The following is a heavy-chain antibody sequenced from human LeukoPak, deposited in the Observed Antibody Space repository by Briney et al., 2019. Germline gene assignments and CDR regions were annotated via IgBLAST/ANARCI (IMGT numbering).Heavy chain of an antibody. CDR3: ARSLLGAVAGTIAYFDY. Sequence: SQTLSLTCAFSGDSVSSNSAAWNWIRQSPSRGLEWLGRTYYRSKWYNDYAVSVKSRITINPDTSKNQFSLQLNSVTPEDTAVYYCARSLLGAVAGTIAYFDYWGQGTLVTVSS. CDR1: GDSVSSNSAA. J-gene: IGHJ4*02. D-gene: IGHD6-19*01. CDR2: TYYRSKWYN. V-gene: IGHV6-1*01.